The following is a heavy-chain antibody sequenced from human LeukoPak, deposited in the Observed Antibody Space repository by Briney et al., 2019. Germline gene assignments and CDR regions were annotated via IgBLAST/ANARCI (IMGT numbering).Heavy chain of an antibody. D-gene: IGHD1-26*01. CDR2: IYSGGST. V-gene: IGHV3-53*01. J-gene: IGHJ3*02. CDR3: ARVSGSYHDAFDI. CDR1: GFTVSSNY. Sequence: GGSLRLSCAASGFTVSSNYMSWVRQAPGKGLEWVSVIYSGGSTYYADSVEGRFTISRDNSKNTLYLQMNSLRAEDTAVYYCARVSGSYHDAFDIWGQGTMVTVSS.